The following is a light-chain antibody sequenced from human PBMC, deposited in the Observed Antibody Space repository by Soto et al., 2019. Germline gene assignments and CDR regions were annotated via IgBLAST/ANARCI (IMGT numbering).Light chain of an antibody. CDR3: QAYDTSLRAWV. CDR1: SSNIGAGYD. Sequence: QSVLTQPPSASGAPGQRVTISCTGSSSNIGAGYDAHWYQQVPGTTPKYLISGNNDRPSGVPDRFSGSKSGTSASLAITGLQAGDEGDYYCQAYDTSLRAWVFGGGTKVTVL. CDR2: GNN. V-gene: IGLV1-40*01. J-gene: IGLJ3*02.